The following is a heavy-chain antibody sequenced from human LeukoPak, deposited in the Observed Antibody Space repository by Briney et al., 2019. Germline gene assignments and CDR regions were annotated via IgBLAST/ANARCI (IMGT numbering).Heavy chain of an antibody. J-gene: IGHJ3*02. CDR2: ISAYNGNT. D-gene: IGHD1-26*01. CDR1: GYTFTSYG. Sequence: GASVKVSCKASGYTFTSYGFIWVRQAPGQGLEWMGWISAYNGNTNYAQKFQGRVTMTTDTSTSTAYMELRSLRSDDTAVYYCAREKYSGSYYDAFDIWGQGTVVTVSS. V-gene: IGHV1-18*01. CDR3: AREKYSGSYYDAFDI.